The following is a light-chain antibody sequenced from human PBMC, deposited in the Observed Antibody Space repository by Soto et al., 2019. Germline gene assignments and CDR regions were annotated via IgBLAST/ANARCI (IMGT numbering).Light chain of an antibody. CDR1: QSVSSSY. Sequence: EIVLTQSPGTLSLSPGERATLSCRASQSVSSSYLVWYQQKRGQAPRLLISGASSRATGIPDRFSGSGSGTDFTLTISRLELEDFAVYYCQQHTTSPHMYTFGHGTRLEIK. V-gene: IGKV3-20*01. CDR3: QQHTTSPHMYT. CDR2: GAS. J-gene: IGKJ2*01.